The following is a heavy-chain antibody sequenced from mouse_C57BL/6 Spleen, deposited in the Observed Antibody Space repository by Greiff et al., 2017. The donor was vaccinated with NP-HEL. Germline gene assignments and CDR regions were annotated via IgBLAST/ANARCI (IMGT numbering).Heavy chain of an antibody. CDR2: IDPSDSYT. V-gene: IGHV1-69*01. J-gene: IGHJ2*01. Sequence: QVQLQQPGAELVMPGASVKLSCKASGYTFTSYWMHWVKQRPGQGLEWIGEIDPSDSYTNYNQKFKGKSTLTVDKSSSTAYMQLSSLTSEDSAVYYCARIRTDYDPYFDYWGQGTTLTVSS. D-gene: IGHD2-4*01. CDR1: GYTFTSYW. CDR3: ARIRTDYDPYFDY.